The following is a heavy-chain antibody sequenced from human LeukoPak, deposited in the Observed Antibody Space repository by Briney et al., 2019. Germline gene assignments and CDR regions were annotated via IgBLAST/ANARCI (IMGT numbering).Heavy chain of an antibody. J-gene: IGHJ3*02. Sequence: GASVNVSCKASGYTFTRYYMHWVRQAPGQGLEWMGIINPSGGSTSYAQKFQGRVTMTRDTSTSTVYMELSSLRSEDTAVYYCARELRVAVAGTPKDAFDIWGQGTMVTVSS. V-gene: IGHV1-46*01. CDR3: ARELRVAVAGTPKDAFDI. CDR2: INPSGGST. CDR1: GYTFTRYY. D-gene: IGHD6-19*01.